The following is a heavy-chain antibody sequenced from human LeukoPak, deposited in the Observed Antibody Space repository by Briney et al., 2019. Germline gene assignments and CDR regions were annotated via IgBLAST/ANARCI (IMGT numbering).Heavy chain of an antibody. CDR3: VRDKGDVTRASSERFDY. J-gene: IGHJ4*02. V-gene: IGHV4-59*01. Sequence: SGTLSLTCTVSGGSISSYYWSWIRQPPGKGLEWIGYIYYSGTTNYNPSLKSRVAISVDTSKNQFSLKLSSVTAADTAVYYCVRDKGDVTRASSERFDYWGQGTLVTVSS. CDR1: GGSISSYY. D-gene: IGHD4-17*01. CDR2: IYYSGTT.